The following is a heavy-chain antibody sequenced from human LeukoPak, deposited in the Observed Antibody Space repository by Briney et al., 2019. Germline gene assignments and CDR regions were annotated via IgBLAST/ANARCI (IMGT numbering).Heavy chain of an antibody. Sequence: SETLSLTCTVSGGSISSYYWSWIRQPPGKGLEWIGYIYYSGSTNYNPSLKSRVTISVDTSKNQFSLKLSSVTAADTAVYYCARSARITMVRGVIDYWGQGTLVTVSS. V-gene: IGHV4-59*12. J-gene: IGHJ4*02. CDR2: IYYSGST. D-gene: IGHD3-10*01. CDR3: ARSARITMVRGVIDY. CDR1: GGSISSYY.